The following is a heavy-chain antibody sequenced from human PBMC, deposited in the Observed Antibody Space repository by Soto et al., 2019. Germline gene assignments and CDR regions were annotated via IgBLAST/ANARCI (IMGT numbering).Heavy chain of an antibody. CDR1: GGSISSGDYC. CDR2: IYNRGST. CDR3: ARGPSGDKVDY. J-gene: IGHJ4*02. D-gene: IGHD1-26*01. Sequence: QVQLQESGPGLVEPSQTPSLTCTVSGGSISSGDYCWSWIRQTPGKGLEWIGHIYNRGSTYSNPSLRSRVTISVDTSKTQFSLKLSSVTAADTAVYFCARGPSGDKVDYWGQGILVTVSS. V-gene: IGHV4-30-4*01.